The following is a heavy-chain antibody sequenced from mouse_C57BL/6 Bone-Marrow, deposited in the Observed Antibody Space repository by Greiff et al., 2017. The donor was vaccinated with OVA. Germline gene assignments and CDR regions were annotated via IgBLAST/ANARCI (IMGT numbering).Heavy chain of an antibody. J-gene: IGHJ4*01. CDR3: ARRGYDGNAMDY. Sequence: LQQPGAELVMPGASVKLSCKASGYTFTSYWMHWVKQRPGQGLEWIGEIDPSDSYTNYNQKFKGKSTLTVDKSSSTAYMQLSSLTSEDSAVYYCARRGYDGNAMDYWGQGTSVTVSS. CDR1: GYTFTSYW. CDR2: IDPSDSYT. V-gene: IGHV1-69*01. D-gene: IGHD2-2*01.